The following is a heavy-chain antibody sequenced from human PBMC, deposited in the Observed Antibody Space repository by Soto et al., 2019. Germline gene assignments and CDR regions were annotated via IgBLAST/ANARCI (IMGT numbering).Heavy chain of an antibody. CDR1: CGSIISSNW. J-gene: IGHJ5*02. CDR2: IYHSGST. Sequence: SETLSLTCAGSCGSIISSNWFSWVRQPPGKGLEWIGEIYHSGSTNYNPSLKSRVTISVDTSKNQFSLKLSSVTAADTAVYYCARDKLVPGWFDPWGQGTLVTVSS. V-gene: IGHV4-4*02. D-gene: IGHD3-10*01. CDR3: ARDKLVPGWFDP.